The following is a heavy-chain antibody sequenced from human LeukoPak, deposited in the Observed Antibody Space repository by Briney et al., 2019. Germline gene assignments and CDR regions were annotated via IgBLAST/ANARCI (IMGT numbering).Heavy chain of an antibody. CDR2: IRSDGSNK. Sequence: GGSLRLSCAGSGFSFSSYGMHWVRQAPGKGLEWMAFIRSDGSNKYYADIVKGRFIISRDNSRNALYLQMNSLRDEDTAVYYCARLNYDPLTARVGDFDYWGQGTLVTVSS. J-gene: IGHJ4*02. V-gene: IGHV3-30*02. D-gene: IGHD3-9*01. CDR3: ARLNYDPLTARVGDFDY. CDR1: GFSFSSYG.